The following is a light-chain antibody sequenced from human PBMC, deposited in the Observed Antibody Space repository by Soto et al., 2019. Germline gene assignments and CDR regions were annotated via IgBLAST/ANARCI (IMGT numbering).Light chain of an antibody. Sequence: DIQMTQSPSTLSASGGDRVTITCRASQSIKSWLAWYQQKPGKAPRLLIYDASTLESGVPSRFSGSGSGTEFSLTISSLQPDDFATYYCQQYDSDSITFGQGTRLEIK. CDR1: QSIKSW. CDR2: DAS. CDR3: QQYDSDSIT. J-gene: IGKJ5*01. V-gene: IGKV1-5*01.